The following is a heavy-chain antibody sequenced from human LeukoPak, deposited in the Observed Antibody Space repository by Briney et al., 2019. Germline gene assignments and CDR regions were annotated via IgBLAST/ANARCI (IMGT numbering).Heavy chain of an antibody. V-gene: IGHV3-7*01. CDR2: IKQDGSEK. CDR1: GFTFSTYW. CDR3: ARHDGTQFDF. J-gene: IGHJ4*02. Sequence: GGSLRLSCAASGFTFSTYWMTWVRQAPGKGLEWMASIKQDGSEKYHVDSVEGRFTISRDNSKNSLYLQMNCLRAEDTAVYFCARHDGTQFDFWGQGTLVTVSS. D-gene: IGHD1-26*01.